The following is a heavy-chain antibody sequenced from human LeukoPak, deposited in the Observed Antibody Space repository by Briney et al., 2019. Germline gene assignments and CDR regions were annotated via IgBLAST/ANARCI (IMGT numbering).Heavy chain of an antibody. CDR3: AKDYYDFWSGYYLDAFDI. CDR2: IRYDGSNK. D-gene: IGHD3-3*01. Sequence: GGSLRLSXAASGFTFSSYGMHWVRQAPGKGLEWVAFIRYDGSNKYYADSVKGRFTISRDNSKNTLYLQMNSLRAEDTAVYYCAKDYYDFWSGYYLDAFDIWGQGTMVTASS. CDR1: GFTFSSYG. J-gene: IGHJ3*02. V-gene: IGHV3-30*02.